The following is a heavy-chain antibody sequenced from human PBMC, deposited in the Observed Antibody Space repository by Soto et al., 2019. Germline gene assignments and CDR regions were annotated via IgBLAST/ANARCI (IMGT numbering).Heavy chain of an antibody. CDR2: FDPEDGET. J-gene: IGHJ5*02. V-gene: IGHV1-24*01. Sequence: ASVKVSCKVSGYTLTELSMHWVRQAPGKGLEWMGGFDPEDGETIYAQKFQGRVTMTEDTSTDTAYMELSSLRSEDTAVYYCATVSVVGATPTWFDPWGQGTLVTVSS. CDR3: ATVSVVGATPTWFDP. CDR1: GYTLTELS. D-gene: IGHD1-26*01.